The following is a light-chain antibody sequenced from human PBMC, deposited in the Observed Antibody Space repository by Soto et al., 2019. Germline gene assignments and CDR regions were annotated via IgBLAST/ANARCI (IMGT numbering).Light chain of an antibody. CDR3: SSYTSSTTLV. Sequence: QSALTQPASVSASPGQSITISCTGTRGDIGGYNYVSWYQQHPGKAPKLMIYDVYHRPSGVSNRFSASKSGNTASLTISGLQAEDEADYYCSSYTSSTTLVFGTATKLTVL. CDR2: DVY. J-gene: IGLJ1*01. V-gene: IGLV2-14*03. CDR1: RGDIGGYNY.